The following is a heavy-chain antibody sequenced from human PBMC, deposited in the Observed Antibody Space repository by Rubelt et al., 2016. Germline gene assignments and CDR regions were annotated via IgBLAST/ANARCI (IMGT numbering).Heavy chain of an antibody. CDR3: ARTVNYGGNPGNWFDP. CDR1: GGSISSYY. J-gene: IGHJ5*02. D-gene: IGHD4-23*01. CDR2: IYYSGST. V-gene: IGHV4-59*01. Sequence: QVQLQESGPGLVKPSETLSLTCTVSGGSISSYYWSWIRQPPGKGLEWIGYIYYSGSTNYNPSLKSRVTISVDTSKNQFALKLSSVTAADTAVDYGARTVNYGGNPGNWFDPWGQGTLVTVSS.